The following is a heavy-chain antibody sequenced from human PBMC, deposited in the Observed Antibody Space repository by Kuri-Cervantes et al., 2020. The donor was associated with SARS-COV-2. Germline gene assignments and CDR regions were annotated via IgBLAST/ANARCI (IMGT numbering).Heavy chain of an antibody. V-gene: IGHV1-69*05. D-gene: IGHD1-7*01. Sequence: SVKVSCKASRDTFTTFGFSWVRQAPGQGLEWMGGIIPFFGTPSYAQRFQGRVLFTTDESTSAAYMELRSLRFEDTAVYYCARDLPQNYRSDWNYVGIDGFDIWGQGTMVT. J-gene: IGHJ3*02. CDR1: RDTFTTFG. CDR3: ARDLPQNYRSDWNYVGIDGFDI. CDR2: IIPFFGTP.